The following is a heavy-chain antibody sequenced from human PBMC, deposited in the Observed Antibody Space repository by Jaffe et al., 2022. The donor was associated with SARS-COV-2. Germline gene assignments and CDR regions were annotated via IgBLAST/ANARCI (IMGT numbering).Heavy chain of an antibody. D-gene: IGHD5-18*01. CDR2: ISWNSGSI. J-gene: IGHJ4*02. CDR1: GFTFDDYA. V-gene: IGHV3-9*01. Sequence: EVQLVESGGGLVQPGRSLRLSCAASGFTFDDYAMHWVRQAPGKGLEWVSGISWNSGSIGYADSVKGRFTISRDNAKNSLYLQMNSLRAEDTALYYCAKTPLSFIDTAMVYYFDYWGQGTLVTVSS. CDR3: AKTPLSFIDTAMVYYFDY.